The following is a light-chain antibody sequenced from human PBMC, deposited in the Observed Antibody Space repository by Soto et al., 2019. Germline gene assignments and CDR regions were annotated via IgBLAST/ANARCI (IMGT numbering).Light chain of an antibody. V-gene: IGLV2-23*02. CDR2: EDN. J-gene: IGLJ1*01. CDR1: NNDVGSYNR. CDR3: CSFAGSSTFPYV. Sequence: QSALTQPASVSGSPGQSITISCTGTNNDVGSYNRVSWYQQHPGKAPKLIIYEDNKRPSDISDRFSGSKSGNTASLTISGLQGEDEATYFCCSFAGSSTFPYVFGSGTNVTVL.